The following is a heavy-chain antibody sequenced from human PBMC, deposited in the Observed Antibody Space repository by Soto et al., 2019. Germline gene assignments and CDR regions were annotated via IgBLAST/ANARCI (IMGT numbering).Heavy chain of an antibody. Sequence: XETLSLTCAVSGFPITSSSYYWGWIRQPPGKGLEWIGGIYYSGRSYYNPSLKSRVTMSVDTSKNQFSLTLNSVTAADAAVYYCARQRTTVVTQAYFDHWGQGTLVTVSS. CDR2: IYYSGRS. J-gene: IGHJ4*02. V-gene: IGHV4-39*01. CDR1: GFPITSSSYY. CDR3: ARQRTTVVTQAYFDH. D-gene: IGHD4-17*01.